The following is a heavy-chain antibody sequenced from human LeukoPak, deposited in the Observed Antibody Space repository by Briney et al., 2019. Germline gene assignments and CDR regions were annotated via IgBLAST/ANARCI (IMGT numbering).Heavy chain of an antibody. CDR3: ARGSLRFDP. CDR1: GGSFSGYY. CDR2: INHSGST. Sequence: SETLSLTCAVYGGSFSGYYWSWIRQPPGKGLEWIGEINHSGSTNYNPPLKSRVTISVDTSKNQFSLKLSSVTAADTAVYYCARGSLRFDPWGQGTLVTVSS. V-gene: IGHV4-34*01. J-gene: IGHJ5*02.